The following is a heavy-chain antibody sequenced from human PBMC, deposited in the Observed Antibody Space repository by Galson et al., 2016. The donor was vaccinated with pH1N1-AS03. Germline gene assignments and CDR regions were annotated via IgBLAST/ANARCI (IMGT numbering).Heavy chain of an antibody. CDR2: ISWNSNKI. CDR3: IKGGAASADFFDI. J-gene: IGHJ3*02. CDR1: GFRFDDYA. D-gene: IGHD3/OR15-3a*01. V-gene: IGHV3-9*01. Sequence: SLRLSCAVSGFRFDDYAMHWVRQAPGKGLEWVSSISWNSNKIDYADSVKGRFTISRDSAKNSLNLQMNSLRAEDTALYYCIKGGAASADFFDIWGQRTMVTVSS.